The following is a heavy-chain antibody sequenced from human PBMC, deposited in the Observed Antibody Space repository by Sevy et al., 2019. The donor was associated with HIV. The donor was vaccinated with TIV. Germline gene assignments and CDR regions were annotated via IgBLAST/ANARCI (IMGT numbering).Heavy chain of an antibody. V-gene: IGHV3-48*02. CDR1: GFTFSSYS. CDR3: ARVKLYHDTNVMDF. J-gene: IGHJ4*02. Sequence: GGSLRLSCAASGFTFSSYSMNWVRQAPGKGLEWLSYISGTSNTIYYAGSVRGRFTISRDNARNSLYLQMKSLRDEDTAVYYCARVKLYHDTNVMDFWGQGALVTVSS. D-gene: IGHD2-8*01. CDR2: ISGTSNTI.